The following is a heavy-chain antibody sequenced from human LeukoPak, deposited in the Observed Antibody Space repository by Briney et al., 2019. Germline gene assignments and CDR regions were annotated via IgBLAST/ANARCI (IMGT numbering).Heavy chain of an antibody. Sequence: ASVKVSCKASGYTFTVHYMQWVRQAPGQGLEWMGWINPSSGGTNYAQKFQGRVTMTRDTSISTVYMELSRLRSDDTAVYYCAVWGYCSSTSCFGGFDPWGQGTLVTVSS. D-gene: IGHD2-2*01. CDR1: GYTFTVHY. CDR3: AVWGYCSSTSCFGGFDP. J-gene: IGHJ5*02. CDR2: INPSSGGT. V-gene: IGHV1-2*02.